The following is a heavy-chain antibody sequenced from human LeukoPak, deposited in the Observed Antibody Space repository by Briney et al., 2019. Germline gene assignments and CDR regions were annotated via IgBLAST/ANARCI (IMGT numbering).Heavy chain of an antibody. D-gene: IGHD2-2*01. V-gene: IGHV3-30*02. Sequence: PGGSLRLSCAASGFTFSSYGMHWVRQAPGKGLEWVAFIRYDGSNKYYADSVKGRFTISRDNSKNTLYLQMNSLRAEDTAVYYCARWSSTSCYACYYYYMDVWGKGTTVTVSS. CDR1: GFTFSSYG. CDR2: IRYDGSNK. J-gene: IGHJ6*03. CDR3: ARWSSTSCYACYYYYMDV.